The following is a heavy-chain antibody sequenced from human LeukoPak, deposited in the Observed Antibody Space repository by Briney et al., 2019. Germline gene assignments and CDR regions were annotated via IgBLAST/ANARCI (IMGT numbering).Heavy chain of an antibody. Sequence: SETLSLTCTVYGDSVNDYYWNWIRPPPGKGLEWIGYIYYSGSTDYNPSLKSRATMSVDTSKNQFSLKLNSVTAADTAVYYCARGGARGSSAFDVWGQGTMVIVSA. CDR3: ARGGARGSSAFDV. D-gene: IGHD3-10*01. CDR1: GDSVNDYY. V-gene: IGHV4-59*02. J-gene: IGHJ3*01. CDR2: IYYSGST.